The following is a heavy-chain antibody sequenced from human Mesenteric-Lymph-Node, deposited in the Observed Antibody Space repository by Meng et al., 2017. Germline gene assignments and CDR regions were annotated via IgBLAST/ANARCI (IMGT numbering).Heavy chain of an antibody. J-gene: IGHJ5*02. CDR2: ISGSGGST. V-gene: IGHV3-23*01. D-gene: IGHD3-10*01. CDR3: AKGVTMVRGWFWFDP. CDR1: GFTFHGHA. Sequence: GESLKISCVASGFTFHGHAMHWVRQAPGKGLEWVSAISGSGGSTYYADSVKGRFTISRDNSKNTLYLQMNSLRAEDTAVYYCAKGVTMVRGWFWFDPWGQGTLVTVSS.